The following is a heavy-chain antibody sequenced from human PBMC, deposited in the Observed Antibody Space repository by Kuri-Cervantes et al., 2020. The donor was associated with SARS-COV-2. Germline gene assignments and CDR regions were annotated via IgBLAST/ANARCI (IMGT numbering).Heavy chain of an antibody. CDR3: AGHPSSGWSYYFNY. J-gene: IGHJ4*02. V-gene: IGHV4-59*08. CDR2: IYRSGST. Sequence: ESLKISCTVSGGSISSYYWSWIRQPPGKGLEWIGYIYRSGSTNYNPSLRSRVTISVDTSKNQFSLKLSSVTAADTAVYYCAGHPSSGWSYYFNYWGQGTLVTVSS. D-gene: IGHD6-19*01. CDR1: GGSISSYY.